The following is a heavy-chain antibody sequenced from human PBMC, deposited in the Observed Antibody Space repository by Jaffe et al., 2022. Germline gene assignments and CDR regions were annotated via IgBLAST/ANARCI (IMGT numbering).Heavy chain of an antibody. Sequence: QVQLQESGPGLVKPSETLSLTCAVSGYSISSGYYWGWIRQPPGKGLEWIGSIYHSGSTYYNPSLKSRVTISVDTSKNQFSLKLSSVTAADTAVYYCARQEGVTEIAAPYYFDYWGQGTLVTVSS. V-gene: IGHV4-38-2*01. CDR2: IYHSGST. CDR3: ARQEGVTEIAAPYYFDY. CDR1: GYSISSGYY. D-gene: IGHD6-6*01. J-gene: IGHJ4*02.